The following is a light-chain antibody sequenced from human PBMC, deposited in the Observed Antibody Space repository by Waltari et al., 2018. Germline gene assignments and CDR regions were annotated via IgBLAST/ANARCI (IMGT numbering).Light chain of an antibody. J-gene: IGLJ3*02. CDR3: QTWGFGIWV. Sequence: QLMLTQSPSASASLGASVRLTCTLSSGHSSYAVAWHQQQPEKGPRYLMKVNSDGSHIKGDGIPDRFSGSSSGAERYLTISSLQSEDEADYYCQTWGFGIWVFGGGTKLTVL. CDR2: VNSDGSH. CDR1: SGHSSYA. V-gene: IGLV4-69*01.